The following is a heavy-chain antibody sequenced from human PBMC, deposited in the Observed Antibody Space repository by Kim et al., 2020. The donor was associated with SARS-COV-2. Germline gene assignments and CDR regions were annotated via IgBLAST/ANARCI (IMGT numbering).Heavy chain of an antibody. Sequence: SETLSLTCTVSGGSISSYYWSWIRQPPGKGLEWIGYIYYSGSTNYNPSLKSRVTISVDTSKNQFSLKLSSVTAADTAVYYCARGNKGAQQLVHLDYGMDVWGQGTTVTVSS. V-gene: IGHV4-59*13. CDR1: GGSISSYY. CDR3: ARGNKGAQQLVHLDYGMDV. J-gene: IGHJ6*02. D-gene: IGHD6-13*01. CDR2: IYYSGST.